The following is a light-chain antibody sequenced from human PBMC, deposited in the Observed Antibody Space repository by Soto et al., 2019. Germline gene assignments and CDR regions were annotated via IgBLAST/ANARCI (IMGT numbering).Light chain of an antibody. CDR3: QQYNSYSPT. CDR1: QTIVSW. Sequence: DIIMTQSPSTLSASVGDRVTITCRASQTIVSWLAWYQQKPGKAPKLLIFDVSTLDSGVPSRFSGSGSGTEFTLTISSLQPDDFATYYCQQYNSYSPTFGQGTKVDIK. V-gene: IGKV1-5*01. CDR2: DVS. J-gene: IGKJ1*01.